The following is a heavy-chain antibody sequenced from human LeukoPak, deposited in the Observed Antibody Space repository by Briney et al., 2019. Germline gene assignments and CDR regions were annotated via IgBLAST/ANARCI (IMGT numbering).Heavy chain of an antibody. CDR1: GFTFSTYS. D-gene: IGHD6-6*01. J-gene: IGHJ6*03. CDR2: ISRGSRTI. V-gene: IGHV3-48*04. Sequence: GGSLRLSCTASGFTFSTYSMHWVRQAPGKGLEWVSNISRGSRTIYYADSVKGRFTISRDNAKNSLYLQMNSLRAEDTAVYYCARDGTSSSYYYYYYYMDVWGKGTTVTVSS. CDR3: ARDGTSSSYYYYYYYMDV.